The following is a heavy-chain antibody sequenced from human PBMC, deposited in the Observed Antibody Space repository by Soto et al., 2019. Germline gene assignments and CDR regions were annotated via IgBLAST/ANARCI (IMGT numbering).Heavy chain of an antibody. Sequence: EVQLVESGGGLVQPGGSLRLSCAASGFTLSNFWMSWVRQAPGKGLEWVASIKEDGSEKTYVDSVKGRFTISRDNAQISLYLQMNRLRVDGAAVYYCASYRTLGCWSQGTPVIVSS. CDR3: ASYRTLGC. J-gene: IGHJ4*02. V-gene: IGHV3-7*03. D-gene: IGHD1-26*01. CDR1: GFTLSNFW. CDR2: IKEDGSEK.